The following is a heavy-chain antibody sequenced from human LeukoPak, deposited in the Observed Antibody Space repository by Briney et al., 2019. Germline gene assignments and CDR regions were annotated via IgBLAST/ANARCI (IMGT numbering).Heavy chain of an antibody. CDR1: GFTFSSYA. J-gene: IGHJ4*02. Sequence: GRSLRLSCAASGFTFSSYAMHWVRQAPGKGLEWVAAISYDGSNKYYADSVKGRFTISRDNSKNTLYLQMNSLRAEDTAVYYCARDYGDSFDYWGQGTLVTVSS. D-gene: IGHD4-17*01. CDR2: ISYDGSNK. V-gene: IGHV3-30*04. CDR3: ARDYGDSFDY.